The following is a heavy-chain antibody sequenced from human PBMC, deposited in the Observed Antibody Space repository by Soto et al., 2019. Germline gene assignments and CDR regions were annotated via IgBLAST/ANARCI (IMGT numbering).Heavy chain of an antibody. Sequence: ASVKVSCKASGYTFTRHDFHWVRQATGQRLEWMGWINTDNDKRKYSQKFQGRVTITRDTSASTAYMELSSLRSEDTAVYYCARTDYYYLDYWGQGTLVTVSS. CDR1: GYTFTRHD. CDR3: ARTDYYYLDY. CDR2: INTDNDKR. D-gene: IGHD3-10*01. J-gene: IGHJ4*02. V-gene: IGHV1-3*04.